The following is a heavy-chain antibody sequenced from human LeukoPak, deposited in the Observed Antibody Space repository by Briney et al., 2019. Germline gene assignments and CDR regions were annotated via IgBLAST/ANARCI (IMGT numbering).Heavy chain of an antibody. CDR2: INRSGST. CDR3: ARRRWFDA. Sequence: PSETLSLTCAVYGGSFSGYYWSWIRQPPGKGLEWIGEINRSGSTNYNPSLKSRVTISVDTSKNQFSLKLSSVTAADTAVYYCARRRWFDAWGQGTLVIVSS. V-gene: IGHV4-34*01. CDR1: GGSFSGYY. J-gene: IGHJ5*02.